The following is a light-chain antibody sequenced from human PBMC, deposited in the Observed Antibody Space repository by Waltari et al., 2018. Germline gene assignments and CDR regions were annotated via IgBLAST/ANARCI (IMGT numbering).Light chain of an antibody. CDR1: SSNIGINP. CDR2: NDN. Sequence: QSVLTPPPSASGTPGQRVTISCSGSSSNIGINPVNCYQQLPGTAPNVLIYNDNQRPSGVPDRFSGSKSGTSDSLAISGLHSEDEADYYCAVWDDSLNCWVFGGGTKLTVL. V-gene: IGLV1-44*01. CDR3: AVWDDSLNCWV. J-gene: IGLJ3*02.